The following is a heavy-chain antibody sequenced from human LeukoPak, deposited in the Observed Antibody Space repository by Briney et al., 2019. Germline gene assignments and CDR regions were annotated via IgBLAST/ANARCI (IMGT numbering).Heavy chain of an antibody. CDR2: INPSGGST. D-gene: IGHD1-26*01. CDR1: GYTFTSYY. J-gene: IGHJ4*02. Sequence: ASVKVSCKASGYTFTSYYMHWVRQAPGQGLEWMGIINPSGGSTSYAQKFQGRVTMTRDTSTSTVYMELSSLRSEDTAAYYCARVARVGATVVYYFDYWGQGTLVTVSS. V-gene: IGHV1-46*03. CDR3: ARVARVGATVVYYFDY.